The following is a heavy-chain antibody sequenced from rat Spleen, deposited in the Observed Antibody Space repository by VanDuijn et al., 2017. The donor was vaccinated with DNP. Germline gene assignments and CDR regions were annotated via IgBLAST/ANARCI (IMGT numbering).Heavy chain of an antibody. CDR2: ISYNGGTP. D-gene: IGHD1-12*01. CDR1: GFTFSDYY. J-gene: IGHJ4*01. V-gene: IGHV5-7*01. Sequence: EVLLVESAGGLVQPGRSLKLSCAVSGFTFSDYYMAWVRQAPAKGLEWVATISYNGGTPYYGDSVKGRFTISRDNAQTTLNLQMDSLRSEDTATYYCARHRTIMPYYYAMDAWGQGASVTVSS. CDR3: ARHRTIMPYYYAMDA.